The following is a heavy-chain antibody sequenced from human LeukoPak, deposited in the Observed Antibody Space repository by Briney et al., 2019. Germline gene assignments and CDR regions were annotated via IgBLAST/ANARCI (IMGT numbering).Heavy chain of an antibody. J-gene: IGHJ4*02. CDR3: AKDRIQANSGSKLIPFDY. Sequence: PGGSLRLSCAASGFTFSSYGMHWVRQAPGKGLEWVAFIRYDGSNKYYADSVKGRFTISRDNSKNTLYLQMNSLRAEDTAVYYCAKDRIQANSGSKLIPFDYWGQGTLVTVSS. CDR1: GFTFSSYG. CDR2: IRYDGSNK. V-gene: IGHV3-30*02. D-gene: IGHD3-16*01.